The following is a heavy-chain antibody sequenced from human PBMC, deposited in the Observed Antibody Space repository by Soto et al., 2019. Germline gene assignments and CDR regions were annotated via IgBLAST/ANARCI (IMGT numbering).Heavy chain of an antibody. V-gene: IGHV3-7*03. CDR2: IKQDGSEK. J-gene: IGHJ4*02. Sequence: GCRRLSCAIARFSFRSDWMGWVRQVPGKGLEWVANIKQDGSEKYYVDSVKGRFTISRDNAKKSLYLQMNSLRAEDTAVYYCVRDIRSGGYESTDDWGQGTPVT. D-gene: IGHD5-12*01. CDR3: VRDIRSGGYESTDD. CDR1: RFSFRSDW.